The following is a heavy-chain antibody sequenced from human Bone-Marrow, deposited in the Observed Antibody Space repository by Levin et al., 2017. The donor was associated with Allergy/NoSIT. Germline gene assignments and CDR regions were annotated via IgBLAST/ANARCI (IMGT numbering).Heavy chain of an antibody. J-gene: IGHJ3*02. Sequence: GGSLRLSCTASGLTSSNYVMGWVRQAPGKGLEYVSAITGSGDSRFYADSVKGRFTISKGNSKNTLFLQMNSLRAEDTALYYCARDMYYYDSSGYFSRAAFDMWGQGTMVTVSS. CDR2: ITGSGDSR. V-gene: IGHV3-23*01. CDR1: GLTSSNYV. CDR3: ARDMYYYDSSGYFSRAAFDM. D-gene: IGHD3-22*01.